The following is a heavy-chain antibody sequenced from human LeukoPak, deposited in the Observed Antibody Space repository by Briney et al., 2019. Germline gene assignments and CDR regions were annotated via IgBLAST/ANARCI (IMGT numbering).Heavy chain of an antibody. D-gene: IGHD3-22*01. J-gene: IGHJ3*02. V-gene: IGHV3-23*01. CDR1: GFTFSSYA. Sequence: GGSLRLSCAASGFTFSSYAMSWVRQAPGKGLEWVSAISGSGGSTYYADSVKGRFTISRDNSKNTLYLQMNSLRAEDTAVYYCAKDGYYYDSSGPDAFDIWGQGTMVTVSS. CDR3: AKDGYYYDSSGPDAFDI. CDR2: ISGSGGST.